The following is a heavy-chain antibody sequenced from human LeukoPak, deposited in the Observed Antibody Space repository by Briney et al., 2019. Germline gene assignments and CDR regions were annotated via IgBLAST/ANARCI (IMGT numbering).Heavy chain of an antibody. V-gene: IGHV3-73*01. Sequence: GGSLRLSCAASGFTFSGSAMHWVRQASGKGLEWVARIRSKANSYATAYAASVKGRFTSSRDDPKNTAYLQMNRLKTEDTAVSSDTRPLSGIAVAGTWYYYYYGMDVWGQGTTVTVSS. CDR2: IRSKANSYAT. CDR1: GFTFSGSA. CDR3: TRPLSGIAVAGTWYYYYYGMDV. J-gene: IGHJ6*02. D-gene: IGHD6-19*01.